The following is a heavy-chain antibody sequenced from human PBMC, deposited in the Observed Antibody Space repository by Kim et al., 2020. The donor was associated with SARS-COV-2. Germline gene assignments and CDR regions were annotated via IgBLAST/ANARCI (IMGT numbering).Heavy chain of an antibody. CDR2: ISSSSSYI. CDR1: GFTFSSYS. CDR3: AREKLQYYDFWSGNHYYYYYGMDV. D-gene: IGHD3-3*01. J-gene: IGHJ6*02. V-gene: IGHV3-21*01. Sequence: GGSLRLSCAASGFTFSSYSMNWVRQAPGKGLEWVSSISSSSSYIYYADSVKGRFTISRDNAKNSLYLQMNSLRAEDTAVYYCAREKLQYYDFWSGNHYYYYYGMDVWGQGTTVTVSS.